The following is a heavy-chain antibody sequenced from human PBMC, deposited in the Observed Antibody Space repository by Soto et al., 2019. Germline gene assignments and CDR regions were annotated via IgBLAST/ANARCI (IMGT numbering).Heavy chain of an antibody. CDR2: ISYDGNKK. V-gene: IGHV3-30*03. Sequence: PGGSLRLSCAASGFIFSNYGMHGVRQAPGKGLEWVAVISYDGNKKYYADSMKGRLTISRDISKNTLYLQMDSLRVDDTAVYYCARPKGPDSGYDFLFDYWGQGALVTVSS. J-gene: IGHJ4*02. CDR3: ARPKGPDSGYDFLFDY. D-gene: IGHD5-12*01. CDR1: GFIFSNYG.